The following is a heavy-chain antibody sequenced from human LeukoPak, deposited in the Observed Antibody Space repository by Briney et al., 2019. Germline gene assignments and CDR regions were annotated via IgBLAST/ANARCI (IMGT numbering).Heavy chain of an antibody. Sequence: PGGSLRLSCAASGFTFSDYYMSWIRQAPGKGLEWVSYISSSGSTIYYADSVKGRFTISRDNAKNSLYLQMNSLRAEDTAVYYCASDIVVVPGDRFDPWGQGTLVTVSS. V-gene: IGHV3-11*04. J-gene: IGHJ5*02. CDR1: GFTFSDYY. D-gene: IGHD2-2*01. CDR3: ASDIVVVPGDRFDP. CDR2: ISSSGSTI.